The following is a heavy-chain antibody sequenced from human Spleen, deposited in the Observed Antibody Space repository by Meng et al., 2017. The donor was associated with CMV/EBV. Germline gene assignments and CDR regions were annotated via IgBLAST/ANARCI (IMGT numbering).Heavy chain of an antibody. V-gene: IGHV3-23*01. Sequence: LSLTCAASGFSFSSYAMTWVRQAPGKGLEWVSAISSSGDSTYYADSVKGRFTISRDNSRNTLYLRMISLRAEDTAVYYCATRGDAYTILYGMDVWGPGTTVTVSS. CDR1: GFSFSSYA. CDR2: ISSSGDST. CDR3: ATRGDAYTILYGMDV. J-gene: IGHJ6*02. D-gene: IGHD5-24*01.